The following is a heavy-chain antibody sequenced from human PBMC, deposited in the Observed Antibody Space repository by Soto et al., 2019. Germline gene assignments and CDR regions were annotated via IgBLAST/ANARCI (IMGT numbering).Heavy chain of an antibody. CDR3: VKSGDNYNLLDY. CDR1: GFTLSDHY. D-gene: IGHD1-1*01. CDR2: SSNSGSFT. V-gene: IGHV3-11*06. J-gene: IGHJ4*02. Sequence: GGSLSLSCAASGFTLSDHYMSWIRPAPGKGLEWIGYSSNSGSFTRYADSVKGRFSISRDNAKSSLYLQISSLRGDDTATYYCVKSGDNYNLLDYWGQGTPVTSPQ.